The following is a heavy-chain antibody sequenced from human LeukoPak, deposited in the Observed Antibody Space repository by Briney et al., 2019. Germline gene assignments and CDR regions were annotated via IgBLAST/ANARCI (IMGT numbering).Heavy chain of an antibody. CDR1: GGSFSGYY. Sequence: SETLSLTCAVYGGSFSGYYWSWIRQPPGKGLEWIGEINHSGSTNYNPSPKSRVTISVDTSKNQFSLKLSSVTAADTAVYYCARGTYGSGSSAAHNWFDPWGQGTLVTVSS. V-gene: IGHV4-34*01. J-gene: IGHJ5*02. CDR2: INHSGST. D-gene: IGHD3-10*01. CDR3: ARGTYGSGSSAAHNWFDP.